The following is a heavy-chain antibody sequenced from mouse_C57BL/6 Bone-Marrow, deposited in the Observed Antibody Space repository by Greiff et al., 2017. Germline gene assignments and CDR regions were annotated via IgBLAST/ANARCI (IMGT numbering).Heavy chain of an antibody. V-gene: IGHV1-55*01. CDR1: GYTFTSYW. D-gene: IGHD2-5*01. CDR2: IYPGSGST. Sequence: QVQLQQPGAELVKPGASVKMSCKASGYTFTSYWITWVKQRPGQGLEWIGDIYPGSGSTNYNEKFKSKATLTVDKSSSTAYMQLSSLTSEDSAVYYCAREGDSNYEAWFAYWGQGTLVTVSA. J-gene: IGHJ3*01. CDR3: AREGDSNYEAWFAY.